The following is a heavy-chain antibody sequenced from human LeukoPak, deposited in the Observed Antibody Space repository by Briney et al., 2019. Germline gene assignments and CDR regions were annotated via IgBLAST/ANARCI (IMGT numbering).Heavy chain of an antibody. V-gene: IGHV1-18*01. CDR2: ISAYNGNT. D-gene: IGHD3-10*01. Sequence: ASVKVSCKASGYTFTSYGISWVRRAPGQGLEWMGWISAYNGNTNYAQKLQGRVTMTTDTSTSTAYMELRSLRSDDTAVYYCARLAHGGYGSGSYYKYYYYYYMDVWGKGTTVTISS. CDR3: ARLAHGGYGSGSYYKYYYYYYMDV. J-gene: IGHJ6*03. CDR1: GYTFTSYG.